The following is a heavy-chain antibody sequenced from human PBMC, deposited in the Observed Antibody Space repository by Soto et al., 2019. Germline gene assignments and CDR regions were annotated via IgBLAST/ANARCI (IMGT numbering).Heavy chain of an antibody. CDR1: GFTFSDYY. CDR2: ISSSGDTI. V-gene: IGHV3-11*01. Sequence: GGSLRLSCAASGFTFSDYYMSWIRQAPGKGLERISYISSSGDTIYYADSVKGRFTVSRDNAKNSLHLQMNSLRAEDTAVYYCARDLQGLRNGGYDYGDYWGQGTPVTVSS. J-gene: IGHJ4*02. D-gene: IGHD5-12*01. CDR3: ARDLQGLRNGGYDYGDY.